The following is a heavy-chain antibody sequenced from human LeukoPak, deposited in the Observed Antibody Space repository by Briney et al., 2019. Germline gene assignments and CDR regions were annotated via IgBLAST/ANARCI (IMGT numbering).Heavy chain of an antibody. J-gene: IGHJ4*02. D-gene: IGHD6-13*01. Sequence: GGSLRLSCAASGLTVNNNYMNWARQAPGKGLEWVSVIYSGGSTYYADSVKGRFTISRDNSKNTLYLQMNSLRAEDTAVYYCARGSSWYADYWGQGTLVTVSS. CDR3: ARGSSWYADY. CDR2: IYSGGST. V-gene: IGHV3-53*01. CDR1: GLTVNNNY.